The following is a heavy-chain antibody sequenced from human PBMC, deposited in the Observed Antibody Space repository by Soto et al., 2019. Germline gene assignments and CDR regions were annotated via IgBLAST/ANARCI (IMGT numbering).Heavy chain of an antibody. Sequence: SVKVSCKASGGTFSSYAISWVRQAPGQGLEWMGGIIPIFGTTRNAQKFQGRVTSSADESTSTVYMELSRLTSEDTTLYYCARNHYYDSSGYYYFDYWGQGTPVTVSS. CDR1: GGTFSSYA. J-gene: IGHJ4*02. D-gene: IGHD3-22*01. CDR2: IIPIFGTT. CDR3: ARNHYYDSSGYYYFDY. V-gene: IGHV1-69*13.